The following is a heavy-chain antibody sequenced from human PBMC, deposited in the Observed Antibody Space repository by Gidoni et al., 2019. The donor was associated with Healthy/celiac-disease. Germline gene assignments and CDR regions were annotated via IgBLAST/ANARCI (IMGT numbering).Heavy chain of an antibody. J-gene: IGHJ4*02. D-gene: IGHD4-17*01. V-gene: IGHV4-39*01. CDR3: ARQDGDTGWPIDFDY. Sequence: QLQLQESGPGLVKPSETLSLTCTVSGGSISSSSYYWGWIRQPPGKGLEWIGSIYYSGSTYYNPSLKSRVTISVDTSKNQFSLKLSSVTAADTAVYYCARQDGDTGWPIDFDYWGQGTLVTVSS. CDR2: IYYSGST. CDR1: GGSISSSSYY.